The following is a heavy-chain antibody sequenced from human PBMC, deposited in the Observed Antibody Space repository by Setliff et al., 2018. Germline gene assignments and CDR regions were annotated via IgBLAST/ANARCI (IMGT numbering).Heavy chain of an antibody. CDR1: GASLRSGSNY. J-gene: IGHJ6*02. Sequence: PSETLSLTCTVSGASLRSGSNYWGWFRQPAGKGLEWVGRIYTDGTTNYNPSLKSRVSISADTSMNHFSLRMTPVSAADTAVYYCAKEHVVISFVTNTHHHYGMDVWGQGTTVTVS. D-gene: IGHD2-8*01. V-gene: IGHV4-61*02. CDR2: IYTDGTT. CDR3: AKEHVVISFVTNTHHHYGMDV.